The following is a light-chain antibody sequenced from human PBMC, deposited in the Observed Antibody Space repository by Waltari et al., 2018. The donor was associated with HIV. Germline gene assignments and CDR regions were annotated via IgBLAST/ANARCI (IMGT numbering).Light chain of an antibody. V-gene: IGKV1-12*01. Sequence: IQMTQSPSSVSASLGDRVTISCRASQGVSNWLAWYQQRPGEAPKLLIHDVSSLQTGVPSRFSGSGSGTDFALTIDGLQPEDVATYYCQQANTFPLTFGGGTKVEI. J-gene: IGKJ4*01. CDR3: QQANTFPLT. CDR1: QGVSNW. CDR2: DVS.